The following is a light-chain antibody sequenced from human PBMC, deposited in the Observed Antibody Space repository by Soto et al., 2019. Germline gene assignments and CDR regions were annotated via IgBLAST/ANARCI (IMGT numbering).Light chain of an antibody. CDR2: TAS. CDR1: QSISIY. J-gene: IGKJ5*01. CDR3: QQSYSNPVT. V-gene: IGKV1-39*01. Sequence: DIQMTHSPSSLSSSVVYRVTITCRASQSISIYSNWYQQKPGKAPKLVIYTASNLQSGVPSRFSGSGSGTDFALTISSLQPEDFATYYCQQSYSNPVTFGQGTRLEIK.